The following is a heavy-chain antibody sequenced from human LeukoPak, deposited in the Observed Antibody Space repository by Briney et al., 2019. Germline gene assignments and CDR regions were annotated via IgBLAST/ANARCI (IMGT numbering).Heavy chain of an antibody. CDR1: GFTFSSYS. CDR3: ARLWEYLPFRYYYYYYGMDV. CDR2: ISSSSSYI. D-gene: IGHD1-26*01. J-gene: IGHJ6*02. Sequence: GGSLRLSCAASGFTFSSYSMNWVRQAPGKGLEWVSSISSSSSYIYYADSVKGRFTISRDNAKNSLYPQMNSLRAEDTAVYYCARLWEYLPFRYYYYYYGMDVWGQGTTVTVSS. V-gene: IGHV3-21*01.